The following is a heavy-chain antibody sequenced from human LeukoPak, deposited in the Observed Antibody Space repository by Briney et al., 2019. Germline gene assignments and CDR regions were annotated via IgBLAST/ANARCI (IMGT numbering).Heavy chain of an antibody. CDR2: ISYSGSTT. J-gene: IGHJ5*02. CDR1: GFTFTNFE. CDR3: ARAGPPAFDP. V-gene: IGHV3-48*03. Sequence: GGSLRLSCAASGFTFTNFEMNWVSQAPGKGLEWVSYISYSGSTTSYADSVKGRFTISRDNAKNSLYLQMNSLRAEDTAVYYCARAGPPAFDPWGQGTLVTVSS.